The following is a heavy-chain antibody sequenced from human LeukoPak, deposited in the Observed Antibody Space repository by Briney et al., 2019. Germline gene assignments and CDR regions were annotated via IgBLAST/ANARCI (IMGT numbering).Heavy chain of an antibody. V-gene: IGHV3-74*01. CDR2: INSDGSST. J-gene: IGHJ5*02. D-gene: IGHD4-17*01. Sequence: GGSLRLSCAASGFTFSSYWMHWVRQAPGKGLVWVSRINSDGSSTSYADSVKSRFTISRDNAKNTLYLQMNSLRAEDTAVYYCAREDYGDYRNWFDPWGQGTLVTVSS. CDR1: GFTFSSYW. CDR3: AREDYGDYRNWFDP.